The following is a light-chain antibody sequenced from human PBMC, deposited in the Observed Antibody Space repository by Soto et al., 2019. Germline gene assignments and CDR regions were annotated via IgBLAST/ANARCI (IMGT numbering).Light chain of an antibody. CDR1: SSDV. V-gene: IGLV2-23*01. CDR3: CSSASSSTLL. CDR2: EGN. Sequence: QSVLTQPASVSGSPGQSITISCTGTSSDVSWYQHHPGKAPKLMIYEGNKRPSGVSDRFSGSKSGNTASLTVSGLQPEDEADYYCCSSASSSTLLFGGGTKVTVL. J-gene: IGLJ2*01.